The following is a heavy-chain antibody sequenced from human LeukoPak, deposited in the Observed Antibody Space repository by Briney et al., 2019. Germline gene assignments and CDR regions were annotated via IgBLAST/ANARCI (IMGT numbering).Heavy chain of an antibody. Sequence: GGSLRLSCAASGFTFSDHYMSWIRQAPGKGLEWIVYISPNSNDISYADSVKGRFTISRDNAKNSLYLQMNSLTVEDTGVYYCSRCPRLLDYWGQGALGTVSS. CDR1: GFTFSDHY. CDR2: ISPNSNDI. J-gene: IGHJ4*02. V-gene: IGHV3-11*01. D-gene: IGHD6-25*01. CDR3: SRCPRLLDY.